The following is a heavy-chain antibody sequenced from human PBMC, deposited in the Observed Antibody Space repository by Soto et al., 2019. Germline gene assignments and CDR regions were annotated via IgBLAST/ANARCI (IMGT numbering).Heavy chain of an antibody. J-gene: IGHJ4*02. CDR2: IYYSGST. V-gene: IGHV4-61*01. CDR3: ATLSKWTSGY. Sequence: SETLSLPCTVSGGFVSSGSYYWSWIRQPPGKGLEWIGYIYYSGSTNYNPSLKSRVTISIDTSKNQISLKLNSVTAADTAVYYCATLSKWTSGYWGQGILVTVSS. CDR1: GGFVSSGSYY. D-gene: IGHD1-26*01.